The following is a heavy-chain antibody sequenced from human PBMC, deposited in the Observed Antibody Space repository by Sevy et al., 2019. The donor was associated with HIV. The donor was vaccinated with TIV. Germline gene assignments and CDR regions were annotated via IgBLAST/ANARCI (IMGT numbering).Heavy chain of an antibody. D-gene: IGHD3-16*01. CDR2: IIPILGIA. CDR1: GGTFSSYA. J-gene: IGHJ3*02. CDR3: ARVRRSGGQSSPDI. Sequence: ASVKVSCKASGGTFSSYAISWVRQAPGQGLEWMGRIIPILGIANYAQKFQGRVTITADKSTSTAYMELSSLRSEDTAVYYCARVRRSGGQSSPDIWGHGTMVTVSS. V-gene: IGHV1-69*04.